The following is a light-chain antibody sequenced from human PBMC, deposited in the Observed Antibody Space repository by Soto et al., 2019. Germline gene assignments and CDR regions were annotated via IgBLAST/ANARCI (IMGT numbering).Light chain of an antibody. J-gene: IGKJ2*01. Sequence: EIVLTQSPGTLSLSPGERATLSCRASQSVSSSYLAWYQQKPGQAPRLLIYSASSSATGIPDRFSGSRSGTDFTLTISRLEPEDFAVYFCQQYGNSPPNTFGQGTKVEIK. CDR3: QQYGNSPPNT. CDR1: QSVSSSY. CDR2: SAS. V-gene: IGKV3-20*01.